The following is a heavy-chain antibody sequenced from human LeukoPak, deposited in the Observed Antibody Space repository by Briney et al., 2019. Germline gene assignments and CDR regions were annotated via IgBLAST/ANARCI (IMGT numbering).Heavy chain of an antibody. D-gene: IGHD4-17*01. CDR2: VSGWGSST. J-gene: IGHJ4*02. CDR1: GFTFSTFW. V-gene: IGHV3-74*03. Sequence: GGSLRLSCVASGFTFSTFWMHWVRQVRGKGLLWVSRVSGWGSSTKYADSLKGRFTISRDNAKNTLYLQMNSLRAEDTAVYFCARASTTVPNLLDNWGQGTLVTVSS. CDR3: ARASTTVPNLLDN.